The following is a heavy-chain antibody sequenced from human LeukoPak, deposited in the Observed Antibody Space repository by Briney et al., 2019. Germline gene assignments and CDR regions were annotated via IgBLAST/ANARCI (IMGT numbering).Heavy chain of an antibody. CDR1: GDSISGYY. Sequence: SETLSLTCTVSGDSISGYYWTWIRQPAGKGLEWIGRIYTNGSTKYNPSLKRRVTISVATSKNQFSLKLSSVTAADTAVYYCASSRLRFLEWLLTFDYWGQGTLVTVSS. J-gene: IGHJ4*02. CDR2: IYTNGST. D-gene: IGHD3-3*01. CDR3: ASSRLRFLEWLLTFDY. V-gene: IGHV4-4*07.